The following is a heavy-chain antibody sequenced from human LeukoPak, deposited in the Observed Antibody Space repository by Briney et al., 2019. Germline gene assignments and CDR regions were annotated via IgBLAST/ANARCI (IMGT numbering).Heavy chain of an antibody. D-gene: IGHD3-3*01. CDR2: IQFDGSSK. Sequence: GGSLRLSCTASGFTFSNYGMHWVRQAPGKGLEWVIFIQFDGSSKYYADSVRGRFIISRDDSKNTVYLQMNSLRPEDTAMYYCAKVSVFGVAPLFDYWGQGSLVTVSS. CDR1: GFTFSNYG. V-gene: IGHV3-30*02. CDR3: AKVSVFGVAPLFDY. J-gene: IGHJ4*02.